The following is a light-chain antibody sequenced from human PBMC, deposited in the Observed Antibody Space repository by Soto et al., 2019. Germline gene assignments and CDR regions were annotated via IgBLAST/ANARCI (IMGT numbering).Light chain of an antibody. Sequence: QSALTQPASVSGSPGQSITISCTGTSSDVGRYNYVSWYQQHPGKAPKLMIFDVSNRPSGVSNRFSGSKSGNTASLTISGLQAEYEAEYYCSSYTGSRAPLVFGGGTKVTVL. V-gene: IGLV2-14*01. CDR1: SSDVGRYNY. CDR2: DVS. CDR3: SSYTGSRAPLV. J-gene: IGLJ2*01.